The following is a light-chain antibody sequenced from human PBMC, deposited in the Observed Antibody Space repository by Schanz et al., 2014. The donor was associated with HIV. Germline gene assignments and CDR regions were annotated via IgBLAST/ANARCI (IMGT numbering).Light chain of an antibody. J-gene: IGKJ1*01. CDR1: QSISGR. CDR3: QQYAVSSWT. CDR2: QAS. V-gene: IGKV1-5*03. Sequence: DIQMTQSPSSLSASVGDRVTITCRASQSISGRLAWYQQKPGKAPKLLIYQASLLETGVSSTFSGSGSGTEFTLTINSLQPADFATYYCQQYAVSSWTFGLGTRVQSK.